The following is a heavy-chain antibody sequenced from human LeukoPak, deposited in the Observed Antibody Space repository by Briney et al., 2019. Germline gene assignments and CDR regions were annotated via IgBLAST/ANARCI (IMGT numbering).Heavy chain of an antibody. V-gene: IGHV3-30-3*01. CDR1: GFTFTSDA. J-gene: IGHJ4*02. CDR2: ISYEGSNK. CDR3: ARSGGGD. Sequence: GGSLTLSCAASGFTFTSDAIQWVRQAPGKGLDWVAVISYEGSNKYYADSGKGRFTISTYNSKNTLYLQMNSLRAEATAVHYCARSGGGDWGQGTLVTVSS. D-gene: IGHD3-10*01.